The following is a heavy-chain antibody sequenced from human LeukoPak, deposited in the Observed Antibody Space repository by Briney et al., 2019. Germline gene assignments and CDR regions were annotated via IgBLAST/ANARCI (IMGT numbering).Heavy chain of an antibody. CDR3: AKESILYKDYWARETYGLDV. J-gene: IGHJ6*02. V-gene: IGHV1-69*04. CDR2: VIPMYGIS. Sequence: GASVKVSCKASGYTFTSYGISWVRQAPGQGLEWMGRVIPMYGISNYAQKFQGRVTITADKSTSTAYMEVRSLRSDDTAVYFCAKESILYKDYWARETYGLDVWGQGTTVIVSS. CDR1: GYTFTSYG. D-gene: IGHD2-8*01.